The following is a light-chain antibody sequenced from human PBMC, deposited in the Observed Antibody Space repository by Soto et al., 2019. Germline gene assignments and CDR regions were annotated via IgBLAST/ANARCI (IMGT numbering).Light chain of an antibody. CDR3: QQYDKWPYT. Sequence: EILLTQSPATLSVSPGERATLSCRTSQSVASNLAWYQQKPGQAPRLLIYGAFIRAPGFPVRFSGTGSGSEFTLTISSLQSEDGETYYCQQYDKWPYTFGQGTRLEIK. CDR2: GAF. J-gene: IGKJ5*01. CDR1: QSVASN. V-gene: IGKV3-15*01.